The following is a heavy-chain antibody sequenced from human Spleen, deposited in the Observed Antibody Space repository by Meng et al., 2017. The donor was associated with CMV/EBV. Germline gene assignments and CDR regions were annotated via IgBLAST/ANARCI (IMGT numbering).Heavy chain of an antibody. Sequence: GESLKISCAASGFTFSNAWMNWVRQASGKGLEWVGRIKSRTDGGTTDYAAPVKGRFTISRDDSKNTLYLQMNSLKTEDTAVYYCTTEKGYCSSSSCYITWFDPWGQGTLVTVSS. J-gene: IGHJ5*02. CDR1: GFTFSNAW. CDR3: TTEKGYCSSSSCYITWFDP. D-gene: IGHD2-2*02. V-gene: IGHV3-15*01. CDR2: IKSRTDGGTT.